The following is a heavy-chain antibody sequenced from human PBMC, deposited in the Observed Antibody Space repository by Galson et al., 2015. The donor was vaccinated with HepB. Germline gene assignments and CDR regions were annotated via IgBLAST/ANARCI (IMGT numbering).Heavy chain of an antibody. Sequence: SLRLSCAASGFTFSNYGMHWVRQAPGKGPEWVAVISFDGSNKNYVDSVKGRFTISRDNSKNTVYLQMNSLRPEDTAMYYCAKEYYYGSGSYLSYYGMDVWGQGTTVTVSS. CDR3: AKEYYYGSGSYLSYYGMDV. CDR2: ISFDGSNK. V-gene: IGHV3-30*18. J-gene: IGHJ6*02. CDR1: GFTFSNYG. D-gene: IGHD3-10*01.